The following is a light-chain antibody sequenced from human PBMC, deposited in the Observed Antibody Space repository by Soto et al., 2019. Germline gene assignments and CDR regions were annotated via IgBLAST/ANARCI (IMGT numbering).Light chain of an antibody. CDR1: QSLVQGDGNTY. CDR2: KVS. Sequence: DVVMTQSPLSLPVTLGRPASISCRSSQSLVQGDGNTYLNWFQQRPGQSPSRLIYKVSNQDSGVPDRFSGSRSCTYFTLQISRVEAEDVRIYYCMQGSHWPTFGQGTKLEIK. CDR3: MQGSHWPT. V-gene: IGKV2-30*02. J-gene: IGKJ2*01.